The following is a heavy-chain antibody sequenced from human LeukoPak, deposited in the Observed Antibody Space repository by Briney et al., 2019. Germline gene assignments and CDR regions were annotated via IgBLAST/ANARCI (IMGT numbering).Heavy chain of an antibody. CDR2: IYPGDSDT. CDR1: GYSFTSYW. J-gene: IGHJ4*02. CDR3: ARPTSFLTSGWYGYYFDY. D-gene: IGHD6-19*01. Sequence: ESLKISCKGSGYSFTSYWIGWVRQMPGKGLEWMGIIYPGDSDTRYSPSFQGQVTISADKSISTAYLQWSSLKASDTAMYYCARPTSFLTSGWYGYYFDYWGQGTLVTVSS. V-gene: IGHV5-51*01.